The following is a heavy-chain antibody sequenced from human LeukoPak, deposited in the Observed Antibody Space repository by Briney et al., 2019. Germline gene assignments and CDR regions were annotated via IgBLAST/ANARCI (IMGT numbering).Heavy chain of an antibody. CDR2: IYYSGST. V-gene: IGHV4-39*07. Sequence: SETLSLTCTVSGGSISSSSYYWGWIRQPPGKGLEWIGSIYYSGSTYCNPSLKSRVTISVDTSKNQFSLKLSSVTAADTAVYYCARDGGQLLYNWFDPWGQGTLVTVSS. D-gene: IGHD2-2*01. CDR1: GGSISSSSYY. J-gene: IGHJ5*02. CDR3: ARDGGQLLYNWFDP.